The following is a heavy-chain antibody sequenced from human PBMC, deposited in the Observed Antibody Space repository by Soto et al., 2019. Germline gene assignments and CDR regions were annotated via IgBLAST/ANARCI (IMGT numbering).Heavy chain of an antibody. Sequence: SETLSLTCTVSGGSISSYYWSWIRQPPGKGLEWIGYIYYSGSTNYNPSLKSRVTISVDTSKNQFSLKLSSVTAADTAVYYCASHWIAAAGTGLDYWGQGTLVTVSS. CDR2: IYYSGST. D-gene: IGHD6-13*01. CDR1: GGSISSYY. J-gene: IGHJ4*02. V-gene: IGHV4-59*08. CDR3: ASHWIAAAGTGLDY.